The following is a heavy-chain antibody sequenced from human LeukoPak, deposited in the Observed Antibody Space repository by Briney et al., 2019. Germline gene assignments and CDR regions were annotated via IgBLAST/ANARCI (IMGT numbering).Heavy chain of an antibody. V-gene: IGHV1-46*01. Sequence: ASVKVSCKASGYTFTSYYMHWVRQAPGQGLEWMGIINPSGGSTSYAQKFQGRVTMPRDTSISTAYMELSRLRSDDTAVYYCARGGGSSSWEYLFDYWGQGTLVTVSS. D-gene: IGHD6-13*01. J-gene: IGHJ4*02. CDR2: INPSGGST. CDR3: ARGGGSSSWEYLFDY. CDR1: GYTFTSYY.